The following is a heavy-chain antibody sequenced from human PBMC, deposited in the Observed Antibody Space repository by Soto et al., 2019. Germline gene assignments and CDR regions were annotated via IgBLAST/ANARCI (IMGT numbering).Heavy chain of an antibody. CDR3: ARQDMTTVIDY. D-gene: IGHD4-17*01. CDR2: IYHSGST. Sequence: PSETLSLTCAVSGGSISSGGYSWSWIRQPPGKGLEWIGYIYHSGSTYYNPSLKSRVTISVDRSKNQFSLKLSSVTAADTAVYYCARQDMTTVIDYWGQGTLVTVSS. V-gene: IGHV4-30-2*01. CDR1: GGSISSGGYS. J-gene: IGHJ4*02.